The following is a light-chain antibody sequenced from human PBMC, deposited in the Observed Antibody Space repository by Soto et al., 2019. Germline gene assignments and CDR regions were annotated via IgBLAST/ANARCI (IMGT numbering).Light chain of an antibody. CDR2: DAS. Sequence: DIQMTQSPSTLSASVGDRVTISCRASQSVSAWLAWYQQKPGKAPKLLISDASSLKSGVPSRFSGSGYGTEFTLTISSLKPEDFATYYCQQYSSYSLTFGGGTKVEIK. J-gene: IGKJ4*01. CDR1: QSVSAW. CDR3: QQYSSYSLT. V-gene: IGKV1-5*01.